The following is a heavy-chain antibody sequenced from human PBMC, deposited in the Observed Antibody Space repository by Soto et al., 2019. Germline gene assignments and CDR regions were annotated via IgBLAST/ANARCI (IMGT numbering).Heavy chain of an antibody. D-gene: IGHD6-25*01. V-gene: IGHV3-23*01. CDR3: ASLSDYYYYMDV. J-gene: IGHJ6*03. Sequence: GGSLRLSCAASGFTFSSYAMSWVRQAPGKGLEWGSAISGSGGRKYYADSVKGRFTISRDNSKNTLYLQMNSLRAEDTAVYYCASLSDYYYYMDVWGKGTTVTVSS. CDR1: GFTFSSYA. CDR2: ISGSGGRK.